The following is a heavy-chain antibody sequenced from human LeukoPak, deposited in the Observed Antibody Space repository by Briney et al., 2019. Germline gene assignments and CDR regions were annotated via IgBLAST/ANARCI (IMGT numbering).Heavy chain of an antibody. V-gene: IGHV1-69*05. CDR2: VIPMFGA. CDR1: GGTFTTHA. J-gene: IGHJ4*02. D-gene: IGHD2-15*01. Sequence: SVKVSCRAPGGTFTTHAVSWVRQAPGQGLEWMGGVIPMFGANYAQNFRGRVTITTDESTRTAYLELSSLRSEDTGVYCARMSVVGPSQFDFWGQGTLVTVSS. CDR3: RMSVVGPSQFDF.